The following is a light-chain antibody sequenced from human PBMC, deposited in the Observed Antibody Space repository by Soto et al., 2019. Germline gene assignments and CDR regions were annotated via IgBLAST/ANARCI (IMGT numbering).Light chain of an antibody. CDR2: DVT. J-gene: IGLJ2*01. CDR3: SSYTSTSTVV. Sequence: QSALTQPASVSGSPGQWITISCTGTSSEVGGYNFVSWYQQHPGKAPKLMIYDVTNRPSGVSNRFSGSKSGNTATLTISGLQAEDEADYYCSSYTSTSTVVFGGGTNVTVL. V-gene: IGLV2-14*01. CDR1: SSEVGGYNF.